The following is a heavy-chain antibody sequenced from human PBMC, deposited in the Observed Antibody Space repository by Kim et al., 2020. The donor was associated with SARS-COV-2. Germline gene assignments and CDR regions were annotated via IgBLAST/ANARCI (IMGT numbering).Heavy chain of an antibody. V-gene: IGHV1-24*01. CDR3: ATYASGSRYFYL. Sequence: ASVKVSCKVSGYMFTELYMHWVRQAPGKGLEWMGGFDPEDGEIIYAQELQDRLTMTEDTATDTGYMELRSLESEDTAVYYYATYASGSRYFYLGGQGTL. CDR2: FDPEDGEI. D-gene: IGHD3-10*01. CDR1: GYMFTELY. J-gene: IGHJ1*01.